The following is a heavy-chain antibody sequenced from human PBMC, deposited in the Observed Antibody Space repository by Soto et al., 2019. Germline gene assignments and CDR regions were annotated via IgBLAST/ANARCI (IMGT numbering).Heavy chain of an antibody. J-gene: IGHJ4*02. D-gene: IGHD3-10*01. Sequence: SETLSLTCAVSGVSISSSDWWTWVRQTPQRGLEYIGEIFHDGTANYYPSFERRVAISVDTSKNQFSLKLTSVTAADTAIYFCARLVYDTRLNYMYFDFWGQGALVTVSS. CDR1: GVSISSSDW. V-gene: IGHV4-4*02. CDR3: ARLVYDTRLNYMYFDF. CDR2: IFHDGTA.